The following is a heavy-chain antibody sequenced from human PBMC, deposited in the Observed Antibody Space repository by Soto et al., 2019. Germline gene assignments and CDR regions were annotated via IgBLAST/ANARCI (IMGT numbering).Heavy chain of an antibody. J-gene: IGHJ6*02. V-gene: IGHV1-69*13. Sequence: SVKVSCKASGGTFIRYVFSWVRQAPGQGLAWMGGIIPVFGTANYAQKFQGRVTITADESTSTAYMELSSLRSEDTAVYYCARALGYCSGGRCSDYYYGMDVWGQGTADPVSS. CDR1: GGTFIRYV. D-gene: IGHD2-15*01. CDR2: IIPVFGTA. CDR3: ARALGYCSGGRCSDYYYGMDV.